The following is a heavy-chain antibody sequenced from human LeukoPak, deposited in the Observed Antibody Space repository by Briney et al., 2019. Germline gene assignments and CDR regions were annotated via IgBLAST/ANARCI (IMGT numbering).Heavy chain of an antibody. D-gene: IGHD6-13*01. J-gene: IGHJ1*01. Sequence: PGGSLRLSCAASGFTFSSYWMSWVRRAPGKGLEWVANLKEDGSEEFSVDSVKGRFTISRDNAKNSLYLQMNSLRAEDTAVYYCARGPLIAAAGTWWGQGTLVTVSS. CDR1: GFTFSSYW. CDR3: ARGPLIAAAGTW. CDR2: LKEDGSEE. V-gene: IGHV3-7*03.